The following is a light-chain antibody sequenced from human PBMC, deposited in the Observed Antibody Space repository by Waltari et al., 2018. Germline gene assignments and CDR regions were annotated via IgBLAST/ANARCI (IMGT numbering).Light chain of an antibody. CDR1: SSDVGGYNY. CDR3: SSYTSSNTVV. Sequence: HSALTQPASVSGSPGQSITIPCSGSSSDVGGYNYVSWYLQYPGQAPKLIIYDVSQRPSEISGRFSGSKSGSTASLTISGLQAEDEADYYCSSYTSSNTVVFGGGTKVTVL. CDR2: DVS. J-gene: IGLJ2*01. V-gene: IGLV2-14*03.